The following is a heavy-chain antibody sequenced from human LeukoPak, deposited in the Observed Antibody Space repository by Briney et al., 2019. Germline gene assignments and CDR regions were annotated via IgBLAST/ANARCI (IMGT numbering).Heavy chain of an antibody. CDR2: IYHSGST. J-gene: IGHJ5*02. V-gene: IGHV4-38-2*02. CDR3: ARVGLLQTPDP. Sequence: SETLSLTCTVSGYSISSGYYWGWIRQPPGKGLEWIGSIYHSGSTYYNPSLKSRVTISVDMSKNQFSLKLSSVTAADTAVYYCARVGLLQTPDPWGQGTLVTVSS. D-gene: IGHD2-15*01. CDR1: GYSISSGYY.